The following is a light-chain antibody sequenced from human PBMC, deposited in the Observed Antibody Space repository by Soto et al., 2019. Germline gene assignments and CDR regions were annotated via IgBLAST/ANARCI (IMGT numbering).Light chain of an antibody. CDR2: AAS. CDR3: QQTYSTPGT. J-gene: IGKJ1*01. Sequence: DIQMTQSPSPLSASVGDSVTITCRASQTIKTYLNWYRHKPGEAPKLLIYAASRLQTGVPSRFSGSGSGTSFTLSISSLQPEDFATYYCQQTYSTPGTFGQGTKVEV. V-gene: IGKV1-39*01. CDR1: QTIKTY.